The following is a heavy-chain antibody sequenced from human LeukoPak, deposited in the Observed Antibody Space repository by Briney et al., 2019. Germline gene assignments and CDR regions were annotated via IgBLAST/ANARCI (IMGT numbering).Heavy chain of an antibody. CDR1: GYSISSGYY. CDR2: IFYSGST. Sequence: TSETLSLTCTVSGYSISSGYYWGWIRQPPGKVLEWIGNIFYSGSTYYSPSLKSRVTISLDTSRNQFSLKLNSVTAADTAVYYCAKSNGYGLVDIWGQGTMVTVSS. CDR3: AKSNGYGLVDI. D-gene: IGHD3-10*01. V-gene: IGHV4-38-2*02. J-gene: IGHJ3*02.